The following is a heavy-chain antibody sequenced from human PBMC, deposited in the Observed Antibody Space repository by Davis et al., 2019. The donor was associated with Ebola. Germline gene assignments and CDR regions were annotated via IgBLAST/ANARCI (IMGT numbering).Heavy chain of an antibody. J-gene: IGHJ4*02. CDR1: GYIFTNYW. Sequence: PGGSLRLSCKGSGYIFTNYWIGWVRQMPGKGLAWLGFIYPGDSDTRYSPSFQGQVTISADKSITTAYLQWSSLKASDTAMYYCARFLEWKADYWGQGTLVTVSS. V-gene: IGHV5-51*01. D-gene: IGHD3-3*01. CDR3: ARFLEWKADY. CDR2: IYPGDSDT.